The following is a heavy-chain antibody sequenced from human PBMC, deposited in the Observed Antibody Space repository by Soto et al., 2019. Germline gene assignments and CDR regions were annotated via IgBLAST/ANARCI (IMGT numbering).Heavy chain of an antibody. Sequence: PSETLSLTCTVSGGSISSYHWSWIRQPPGKGLEWIGYIYYSGSTNYNPSLKSRVTISVDTSKNQFSLKLSSLRSEDTSLYYCASCPQNCITSSPCCLFFDYWGQGTLVTVSS. CDR2: IYYSGST. V-gene: IGHV4-59*01. CDR1: GGSISSYH. CDR3: ASCPQNCITSSPCCLFFDY. D-gene: IGHD3-10*01. J-gene: IGHJ4*02.